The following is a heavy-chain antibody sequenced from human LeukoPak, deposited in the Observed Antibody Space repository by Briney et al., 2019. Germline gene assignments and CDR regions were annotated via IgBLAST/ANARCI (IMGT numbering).Heavy chain of an antibody. CDR3: ASEASCSGGRCSVQRGAS. CDR1: GYTFTAYY. CDR2: IDSKNGDT. V-gene: IGHV1-2*02. J-gene: IGHJ5*02. D-gene: IGHD2-15*01. Sequence: GASVKVSCKASGYTFTAYYMHWVRQAPGQGLEWMGWIDSKNGDTKYAQKFQSRLTITRDTSIGIAYMELRSLISDDTAVYYCASEASCSGGRCSVQRGASWGQGTPVTVSS.